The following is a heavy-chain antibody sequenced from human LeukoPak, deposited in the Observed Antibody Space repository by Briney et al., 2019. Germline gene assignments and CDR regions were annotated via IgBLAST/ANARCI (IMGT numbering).Heavy chain of an antibody. V-gene: IGHV3-21*01. Sequence: GGSLRLSCAASGFTFSSYSMNWVRQAPGKGLEWVSSISSSSSYIYYADSVKGRFTISRDNAKNSLYLQMNSLRAEDTAIYFCARDRAYTTFDYWGQGTLVTVSS. CDR1: GFTFSSYS. CDR3: ARDRAYTTFDY. J-gene: IGHJ4*02. CDR2: ISSSSSYI. D-gene: IGHD2-2*02.